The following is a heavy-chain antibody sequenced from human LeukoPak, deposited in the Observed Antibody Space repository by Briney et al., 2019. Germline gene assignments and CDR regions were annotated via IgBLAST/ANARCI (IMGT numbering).Heavy chain of an antibody. J-gene: IGHJ4*02. D-gene: IGHD6-13*01. Sequence: GGSLRLSCSASGFTFSGYAMHWVRQAPGKGLEYVSATSSNGSSTNYADSVKGRFTISRDNSKNTLYLQMSSLRAEDTAVYYCARGTIAAAGYYYFDYWGQGTQVTVSS. V-gene: IGHV3-64D*09. CDR1: GFTFSGYA. CDR2: TSSNGSST. CDR3: ARGTIAAAGYYYFDY.